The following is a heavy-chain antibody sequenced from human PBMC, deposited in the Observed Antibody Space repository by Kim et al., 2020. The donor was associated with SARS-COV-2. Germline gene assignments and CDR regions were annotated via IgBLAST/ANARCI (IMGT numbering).Heavy chain of an antibody. CDR3: AKDHDSGGFDY. Sequence: GGSLRLSCAASGFTFSSYAMHWVRQAPGKGLEWVAVIWYDGSNKYYADSVKGRFTISRDNSKNTLYLQMNSLRAEDTAVYYCAKDHDSGGFDYWGQGTLVTVSS. CDR2: IWYDGSNK. CDR1: GFTFSSYA. V-gene: IGHV3-33*06. D-gene: IGHD1-26*01. J-gene: IGHJ4*02.